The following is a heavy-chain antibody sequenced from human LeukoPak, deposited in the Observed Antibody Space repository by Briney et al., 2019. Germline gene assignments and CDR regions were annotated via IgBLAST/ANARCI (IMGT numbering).Heavy chain of an antibody. Sequence: SETLSLTCTVSGGSINSYYWSWIRQPPGKGLEWIGYIYYTGGETNYNPSLKSRLTISVDTSKNQFSLMLTSATAADTAVYYFARQPGGTAAFDIWPQGTMVTVPS. V-gene: IGHV4-59*08. J-gene: IGHJ3*02. CDR1: GGSINSYY. D-gene: IGHD1-14*01. CDR2: IYYTGGET. CDR3: ARQPGGTAAFDI.